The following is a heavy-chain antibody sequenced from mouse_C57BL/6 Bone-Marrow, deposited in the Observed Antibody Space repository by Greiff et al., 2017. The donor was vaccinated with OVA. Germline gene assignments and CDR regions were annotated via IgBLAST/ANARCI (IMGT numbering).Heavy chain of an antibody. V-gene: IGHV1-64*01. D-gene: IGHD2-3*01. CDR1: GYTFTSYW. Sequence: QVHVKQPGAELVKPGASVKLSCKASGYTFTSYWMHWVKQRPGQGLEWIGMIHPNSGSTNYNEKFKSKATLTVDKSSSTAYMQLSSLTSEDSAVYYCARDVDGSPWLAWGQGTLVTVSA. CDR2: IHPNSGST. CDR3: ARDVDGSPWLA. J-gene: IGHJ3*01.